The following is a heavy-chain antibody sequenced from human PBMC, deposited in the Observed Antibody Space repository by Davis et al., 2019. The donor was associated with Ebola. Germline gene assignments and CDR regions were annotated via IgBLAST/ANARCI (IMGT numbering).Heavy chain of an antibody. CDR1: GGSISSYY. J-gene: IGHJ5*02. CDR3: ARGQGYCSSTSCSTNWFDP. V-gene: IGHV4-59*12. D-gene: IGHD2-2*01. CDR2: IYYSGST. Sequence: MPGGSLRLSCAVSGGSISSYYWSWIRQPPGKGLEWIGYIYYSGSTNYNPSLKSRLTISVDTSKNQFSLKLSSVTAADTAVYYCARGQGYCSSTSCSTNWFDPWGQGTLVTVSS.